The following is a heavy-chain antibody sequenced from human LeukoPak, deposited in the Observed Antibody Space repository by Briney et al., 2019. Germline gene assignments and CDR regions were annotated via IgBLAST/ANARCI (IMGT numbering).Heavy chain of an antibody. Sequence: KPSETLSLTCTVSGGSVSSTTYFWSWIRQPPGKGLEWIASINYSGSTYYNPSLKSRVTISVDTSENQFSLKLRSVTAADTAVYYCARYVVYGSGKYYFDYWGQGTLVTVSS. D-gene: IGHD3-10*01. CDR1: GGSVSSTTYF. CDR3: ARYVVYGSGKYYFDY. J-gene: IGHJ4*02. CDR2: INYSGST. V-gene: IGHV4-39*01.